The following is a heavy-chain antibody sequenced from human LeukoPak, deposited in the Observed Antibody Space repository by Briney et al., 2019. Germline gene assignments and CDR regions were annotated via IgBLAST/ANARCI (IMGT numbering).Heavy chain of an antibody. CDR3: ARPRSSGWYDAFDI. CDR2: IYYSGST. CDR1: GGSIISYY. Sequence: KPSETLSLTCTVSGGSIISYYWSWIRQPPGKGLEWIGYIYYSGSTNYNPSLKSRVTISLDTSKNQFSLKLNSVTAADTAVYYCARPRSSGWYDAFDIWGQGTMVTVSS. J-gene: IGHJ3*02. D-gene: IGHD6-19*01. V-gene: IGHV4-59*08.